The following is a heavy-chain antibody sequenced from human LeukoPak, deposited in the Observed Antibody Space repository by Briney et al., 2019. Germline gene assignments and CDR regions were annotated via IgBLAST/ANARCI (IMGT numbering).Heavy chain of an antibody. D-gene: IGHD5-12*01. CDR1: GVTFDDNA. V-gene: IGHV3-9*01. CDR2: ISWDSGDM. Sequence: GGSLRLSCAASGVTFDDNAMHWVRQTPGKGLEWVSGISWDSGDMAYADSVKGRFTISRDNAKSSLYLQMNSLREEDTAFYYCAKIRNGGYAFDSWGQGTLVTVSS. J-gene: IGHJ4*02. CDR3: AKIRNGGYAFDS.